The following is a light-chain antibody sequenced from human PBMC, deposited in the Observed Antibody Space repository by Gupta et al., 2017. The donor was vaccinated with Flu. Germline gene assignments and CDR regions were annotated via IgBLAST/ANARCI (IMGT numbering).Light chain of an antibody. CDR3: SSYTISGTVV. Sequence: QSALTQPASVSGSPRQSITISCTGTSSDIGAYNYVSWCQQHPGKAPKLIIYEVTNRPSGVSDRFSGSKSGNTASLTISGLQAEDEADYYCSSYTISGTVVFGGGTKLTVL. CDR2: EVT. CDR1: SSDIGAYNY. J-gene: IGLJ2*01. V-gene: IGLV2-14*01.